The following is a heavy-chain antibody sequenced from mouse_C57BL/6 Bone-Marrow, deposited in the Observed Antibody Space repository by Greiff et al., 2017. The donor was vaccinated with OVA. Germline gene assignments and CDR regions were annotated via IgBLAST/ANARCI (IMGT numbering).Heavy chain of an antibody. CDR3: ARDSNYRFAY. V-gene: IGHV2-2*01. CDR1: GFSLTSYG. Sequence: QVQLQQSGPGLVQPSQSLSITCTVSGFSLTSYGVHWVRQSPGKGLEWLGVIWSGGSTDYNAAFISRLSISKDNSKSQVFFKMNSLQADDTAIYYCARDSNYRFAYWGQGTLVTVSA. D-gene: IGHD2-5*01. CDR2: IWSGGST. J-gene: IGHJ3*01.